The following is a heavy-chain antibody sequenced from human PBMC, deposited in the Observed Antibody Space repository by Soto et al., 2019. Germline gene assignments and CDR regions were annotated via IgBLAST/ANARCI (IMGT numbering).Heavy chain of an antibody. CDR2: IHPGYGVP. CDR3: ARTDYLFSTPPYYFDY. V-gene: IGHV1-2*02. J-gene: IGHJ4*02. Sequence: ASVKVSCKASEDTFTGSHVNPPRQSPEQRLEWIGFIHPGYGVPNHAPTFRGRVTLSRDTSIKTAYMQLSRLTYEDTAMYYCARTDYLFSTPPYYFDYWGQGTLVTVFS. D-gene: IGHD3-16*01. CDR1: EDTFTGSH.